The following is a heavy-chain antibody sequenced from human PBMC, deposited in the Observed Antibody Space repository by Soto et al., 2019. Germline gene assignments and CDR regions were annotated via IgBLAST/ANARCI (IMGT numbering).Heavy chain of an antibody. CDR3: ARDQGDCSSNSCYRTYGMDV. V-gene: IGHV4-4*07. D-gene: IGHD2-2*02. CDR2: IYTSGST. CDR1: GGSISSYY. Sequence: SETLSLTCTVSGGSISSYYWSWIRQPAGKGLEWIGRIYTSGSTSYNPSLKSRVTMSVDTSKNQFSLKLSSVTAADTAVYYCARDQGDCSSNSCYRTYGMDVWGQGTTVTV. J-gene: IGHJ6*02.